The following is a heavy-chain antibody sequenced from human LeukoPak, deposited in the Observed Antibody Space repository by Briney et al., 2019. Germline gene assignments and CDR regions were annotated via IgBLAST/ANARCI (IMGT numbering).Heavy chain of an antibody. CDR2: ISYDGSNK. CDR3: AKDIGYRSLVRSAFDI. J-gene: IGHJ3*02. CDR1: GFTFSSYA. D-gene: IGHD3-10*01. Sequence: GGSLRLSCAASGFTFSSYAMHWVRQAPGKGLEWVAVISYDGSNKYYADSVKGRFTISRDNSKNTLYLQMNSLRAEDTAVYYCAKDIGYRSLVRSAFDIWGQGTMVTVSS. V-gene: IGHV3-30*01.